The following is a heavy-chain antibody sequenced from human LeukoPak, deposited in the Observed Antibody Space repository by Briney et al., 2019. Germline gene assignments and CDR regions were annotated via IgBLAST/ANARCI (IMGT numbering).Heavy chain of an antibody. J-gene: IGHJ4*02. CDR1: GFTFSSYA. D-gene: IGHD3-3*01. Sequence: GGSLRLSCAASGFTFSSYAMSWVRQAPGKGLEWVSAISGSGGSTYYADSVKGRFTISRDNSKNTLYLQVNSLRAEDTAVYYCAKDTPSYYDFWSGYQPSDYWGQGTLVTVSS. V-gene: IGHV3-23*01. CDR2: ISGSGGST. CDR3: AKDTPSYYDFWSGYQPSDY.